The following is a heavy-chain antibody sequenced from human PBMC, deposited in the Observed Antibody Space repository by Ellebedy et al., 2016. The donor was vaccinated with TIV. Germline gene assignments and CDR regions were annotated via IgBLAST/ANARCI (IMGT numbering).Heavy chain of an antibody. V-gene: IGHV1-69*13. J-gene: IGHJ6*02. CDR1: GGTFSSYA. CDR3: ARDLWFGEPGGYYYGMDV. D-gene: IGHD3-10*01. Sequence: SVKVSXXASGGTFSSYAISWVRQAPGQGLEWMGGIIPIFGTANYAQKFQGRVTITADESTSTAYMELSSLRSEDTAVYYCARDLWFGEPGGYYYGMDVWGQGTTVTVSS. CDR2: IIPIFGTA.